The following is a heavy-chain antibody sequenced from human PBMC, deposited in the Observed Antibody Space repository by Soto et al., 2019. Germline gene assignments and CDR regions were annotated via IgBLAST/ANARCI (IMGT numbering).Heavy chain of an antibody. CDR2: ISSGGGTI. Sequence: PGGSLRLSCAASGFTFSDYYMSWIRQAPGKGLEWVSYISSGGGTIYYADSVKGRFTISRDNAKSSLYLQMNSLRAEDTAVYYCATNYDFWSGPPGYWGQGTLVTVSS. V-gene: IGHV3-11*01. CDR1: GFTFSDYY. CDR3: ATNYDFWSGPPGY. J-gene: IGHJ4*02. D-gene: IGHD3-3*01.